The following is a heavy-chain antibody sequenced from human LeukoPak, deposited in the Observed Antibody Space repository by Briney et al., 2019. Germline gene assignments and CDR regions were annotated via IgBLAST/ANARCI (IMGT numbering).Heavy chain of an antibody. CDR1: GFTFSSYS. CDR2: ISGSGGST. D-gene: IGHD1-14*01. J-gene: IGHJ3*02. Sequence: GGSLRLSCAASGFTFSSYSMNWVRQAPGKGLEWVSAISGSGGSTYYADSVKGRFTISRDNSKNTLYLQMNSLRAEDTAVYYCARDKWPEGAFDIWGQGTMVTVSS. CDR3: ARDKWPEGAFDI. V-gene: IGHV3-23*01.